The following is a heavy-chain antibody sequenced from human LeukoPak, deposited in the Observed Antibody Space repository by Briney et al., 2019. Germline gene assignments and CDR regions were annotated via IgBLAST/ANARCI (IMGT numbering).Heavy chain of an antibody. V-gene: IGHV3-48*01. CDR1: GFTFSSYS. J-gene: IGHJ5*02. CDR2: ITGGTTTIT. CDR3: AKEEDGRCFDH. Sequence: PGGSLRLSCAASGFTFSSYSMNWVRQAPGKGLEWLSYITGGTTTITYYADTVKGRFTISRDNSKNTVYLQMNSLRPEDTAVYYCAKEEDGRCFDHWGQGTLVTVSS. D-gene: IGHD2-15*01.